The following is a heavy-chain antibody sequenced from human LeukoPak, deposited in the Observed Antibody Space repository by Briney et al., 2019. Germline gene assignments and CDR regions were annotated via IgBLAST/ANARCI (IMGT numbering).Heavy chain of an antibody. Sequence: SSETLSPTCTVSGGSISSGGYYWSWIRQHPGKGLEWIGYIYYSGSTYYNPSLKSRVTISVDTSKNQFSLKLSSVTAADTAVYYCARDFYGDYSFDYWGQGTLVTVSS. D-gene: IGHD4-17*01. J-gene: IGHJ4*02. CDR3: ARDFYGDYSFDY. V-gene: IGHV4-31*03. CDR1: GGSISSGGYY. CDR2: IYYSGST.